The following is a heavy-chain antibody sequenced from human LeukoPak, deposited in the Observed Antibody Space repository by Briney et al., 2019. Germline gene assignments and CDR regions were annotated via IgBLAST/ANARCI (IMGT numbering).Heavy chain of an antibody. Sequence: GGSLRLSCAASGFTFSSYAMSWVRQAPGKGLEWVSALSGSGGSTYYADSVKGRFTISRDNSKNTLYLQMNSLRAEDTAVYYCAKDVVRGVSAAGRRDYWGQGTLVTASS. V-gene: IGHV3-23*01. J-gene: IGHJ4*02. CDR3: AKDVVRGVSAAGRRDY. D-gene: IGHD3-10*01. CDR1: GFTFSSYA. CDR2: LSGSGGST.